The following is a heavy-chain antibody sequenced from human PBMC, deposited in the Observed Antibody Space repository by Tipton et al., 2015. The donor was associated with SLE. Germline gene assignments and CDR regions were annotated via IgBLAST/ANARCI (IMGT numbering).Heavy chain of an antibody. CDR1: GGSISTYY. CDR2: IYSTGST. CDR3: AREHRGYSNSLGY. D-gene: IGHD6-13*01. J-gene: IGHJ1*01. V-gene: IGHV4-4*07. Sequence: TLSLTCAVSGGSISTYYWSWIRLPAGKALEWIGRIYSTGSTNYNPSFQTRVTISVDTSKNQFSLKLSSVTAADTAIYYCAREHRGYSNSLGYWGQGALVTVSS.